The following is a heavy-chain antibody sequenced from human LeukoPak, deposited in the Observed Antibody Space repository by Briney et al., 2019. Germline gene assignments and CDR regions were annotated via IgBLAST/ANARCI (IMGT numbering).Heavy chain of an antibody. CDR2: IQYDGSNK. Sequence: GGSLTLSCAASGFTFSSYGMHWVRQAPGKWLEWVAFIQYDGSNKYYADSVKGRFTISRDNSKNTLYLQMNSLRAVDTAVFYCAKDRDQGFYDSSGYYRDFDYCGHGTLVTVSS. V-gene: IGHV3-30*02. CDR1: GFTFSSYG. J-gene: IGHJ4*01. D-gene: IGHD3-22*01. CDR3: AKDRDQGFYDSSGYYRDFDY.